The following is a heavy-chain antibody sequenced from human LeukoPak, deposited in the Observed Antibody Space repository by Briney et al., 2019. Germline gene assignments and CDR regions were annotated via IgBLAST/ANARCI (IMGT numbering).Heavy chain of an antibody. CDR2: INHSGTT. V-gene: IGHV4-34*01. CDR1: GGSFSGYY. J-gene: IGHJ4*02. Sequence: PSETLSLTCAVYGGSFSGYYWSWLRQPPGKGLEWIGEINHSGTTNYNPSLRSRVTMSVDTSKNQFSLKLSSVTAADTAVYYCARGGSVHYFDYWGQGTLVTVSS. D-gene: IGHD1-26*01. CDR3: ARGGSVHYFDY.